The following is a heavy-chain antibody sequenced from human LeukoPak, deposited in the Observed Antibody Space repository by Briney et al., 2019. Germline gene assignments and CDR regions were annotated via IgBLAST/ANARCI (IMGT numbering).Heavy chain of an antibody. V-gene: IGHV3-7*03. CDR2: IKQEGRET. D-gene: IGHD3-10*01. CDR1: GFIHSIYW. CDR3: AGDQGTLDRGPHHPYFDY. J-gene: IGHJ4*02. Sequence: GGSVSLFCGVSGFIHSIYWVMGARDAREGGRECVANIKQEGRETHPVHSEKGRYTISSDHAERPVDLQMNSLRAKDTAVYYCAGDQGTLDRGPHHPYFDYWGQGSLVTVSS.